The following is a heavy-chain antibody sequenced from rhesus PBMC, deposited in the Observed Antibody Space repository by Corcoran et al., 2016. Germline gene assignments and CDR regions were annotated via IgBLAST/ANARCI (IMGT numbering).Heavy chain of an antibody. J-gene: IGHJ4*01. Sequence: QVQLQESGPGLVKPSETLSLTCAVSGGSISGYWWGWIRPPPGTGLEWIGYIGGSSGSTYYNPSLKSRVTISTDTSKNQFSLKLSSVTAADTAVYYCAIEGTYGSSYLFDYWGQGVLVTVSS. V-gene: IGHV4-165*01. CDR3: AIEGTYGSSYLFDY. CDR1: GGSISGYW. CDR2: IGGSSGST. D-gene: IGHD4-29*01.